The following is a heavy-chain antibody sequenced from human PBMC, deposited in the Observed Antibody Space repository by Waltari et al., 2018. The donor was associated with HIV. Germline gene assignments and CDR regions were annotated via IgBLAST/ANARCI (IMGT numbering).Heavy chain of an antibody. V-gene: IGHV1-69*12. J-gene: IGHJ4*02. CDR3: ARGKLMTTFDD. CDR1: GVTSHTYP. CDR2: IIALIGKP. D-gene: IGHD4-17*01. Sequence: QVQLLQSGAEGKKPGSSVKVSCKTSGVTSHTYPISWLLKAPVQGPEWMGGIIALIGKPKYAKKFEGRSTITADESTSTTDMEMSGLRSEDTAMYFCARGKLMTTFDDWGQGTLVIVSS.